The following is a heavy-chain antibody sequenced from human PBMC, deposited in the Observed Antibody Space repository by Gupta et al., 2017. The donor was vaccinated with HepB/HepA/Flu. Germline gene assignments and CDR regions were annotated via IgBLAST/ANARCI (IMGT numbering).Heavy chain of an antibody. D-gene: IGHD2-15*01. Sequence: QVQLVESGGGVVQPGRYLRLSCAASGLSFSLYGMHWVRQAPGKGLEWVALMSYDGSDKYYADSVKGRFTISRDKSKNTLYLQMNGLRPEDTAVYFCAKDLLEYYYYYGLDVWGQGTTVTVSS. V-gene: IGHV3-30*18. CDR3: AKDLLEYYYYYGLDV. CDR2: MSYDGSDK. CDR1: GLSFSLYG. J-gene: IGHJ6*02.